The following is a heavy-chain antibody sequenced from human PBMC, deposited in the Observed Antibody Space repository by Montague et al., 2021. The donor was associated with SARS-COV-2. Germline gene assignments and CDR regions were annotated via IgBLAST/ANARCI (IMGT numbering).Heavy chain of an antibody. CDR1: GFTFSSYA. D-gene: IGHD5-18*01. J-gene: IGHJ4*02. CDR3: ASGYSYGNEFDY. CDR2: ISYDGSNK. V-gene: IGHV3-30-3*01. Sequence: SLRLSCPASGFTFSSYAMHWVRQAPGKGLEWVAVISYDGSNKYYADSVKGRFTISRDNSKNMLYLRMNSLRAEDTAVYYCASGYSYGNEFDYWGQGTLVTVSS.